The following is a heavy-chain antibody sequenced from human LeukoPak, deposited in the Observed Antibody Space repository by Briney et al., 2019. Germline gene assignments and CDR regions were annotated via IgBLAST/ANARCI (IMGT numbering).Heavy chain of an antibody. V-gene: IGHV1-46*01. Sequence: ASVKVSCKASGYTFTSYYMHWVRQAPGKGVEWRGIIKTRGGSTSYVQKFQGRVTMKRDTSTKKAYMEMRRQRDDDTAVYYCVRLYSILTDYWGRGTLVTVSS. CDR1: GYTFTSYY. CDR3: VRLYSILTDY. J-gene: IGHJ4*02. CDR2: IKTRGGST. D-gene: IGHD6-13*01.